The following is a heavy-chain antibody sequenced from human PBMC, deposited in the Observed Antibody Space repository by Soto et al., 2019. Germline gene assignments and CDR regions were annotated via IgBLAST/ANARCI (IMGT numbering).Heavy chain of an antibody. Sequence: ESLKISCKDSGYSFTSYWISWIRQAAGKGLEWIGRIDTSGTTNYNPSLRSRVTMSVDASKNQFSLNLSSVTAADTAVYFCARGPRGYVYYHGMDVWGQGTTVTVSS. V-gene: IGHV4-4*07. CDR3: ARGPRGYVYYHGMDV. CDR1: GYSFTSYW. CDR2: IDTSGTT. D-gene: IGHD3-16*01. J-gene: IGHJ6*02.